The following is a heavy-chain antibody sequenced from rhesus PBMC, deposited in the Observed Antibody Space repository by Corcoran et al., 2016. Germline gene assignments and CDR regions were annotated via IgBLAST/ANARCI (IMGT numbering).Heavy chain of an antibody. D-gene: IGHD1-26*01. J-gene: IGHJ4*01. V-gene: IGHV4S10*01. CDR1: GGSISDSYR. Sequence: QVQLQESGPGVVKPSETLSLTCAVSGGSISDSYRWSWIRQSPGKGLEWIGYIYGSSTSTNYSPPLKSRVTISKDTSKNQFSLKLNSVTAADTAVYYCSRGGTGTTRNWGQGVLVTVSS. CDR2: IYGSSTST. CDR3: SRGGTGTTRN.